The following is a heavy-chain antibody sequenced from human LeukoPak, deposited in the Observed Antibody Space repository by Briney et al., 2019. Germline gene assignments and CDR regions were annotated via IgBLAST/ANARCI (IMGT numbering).Heavy chain of an antibody. CDR3: AKVLKPAAAGDGFDI. J-gene: IGHJ3*02. V-gene: IGHV3-30*18. Sequence: PGGSLRLSCAASGFSFSTCAMHWVRQAPGKGLEWVAVISYDGSHKYYADSVKGRFTISRDNSKNTLYLQMNSLSTEDTAVYHYAKVLKPAAAGDGFDIWGQGTMVTVSS. CDR2: ISYDGSHK. D-gene: IGHD6-13*01. CDR1: GFSFSTCA.